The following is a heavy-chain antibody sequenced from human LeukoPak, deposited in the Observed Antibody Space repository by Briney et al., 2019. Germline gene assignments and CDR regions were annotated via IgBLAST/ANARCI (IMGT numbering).Heavy chain of an antibody. CDR2: IIPIFGTA. D-gene: IGHD3-9*01. V-gene: IGHV1-69*13. CDR3: ARDRALRDFDWSLYY. CDR1: RWTYSNYP. Sequence: SVTDTCQATRWTYSNYPWNWLRQAPGQGLEWMGGIIPIFGTANYAQKFQGRVTITADVSTSTVYMELSSLRSEDTAVYFCARDRALRDFDWSLYYWGQGTLVTVSS. J-gene: IGHJ4*02.